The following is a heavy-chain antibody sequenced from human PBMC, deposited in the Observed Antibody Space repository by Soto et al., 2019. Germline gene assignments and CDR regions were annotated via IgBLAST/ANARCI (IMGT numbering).Heavy chain of an antibody. CDR2: ISSSSTI. V-gene: IGHV3-48*02. Sequence: GGSLRLACAVSVCTFSRYWMHCVRQSPGKWPEWVSYISSSSTIYYADSVKGRFTISRDNAKNSLYLQMNSLRDEDTAVYYCARDFGYCSSTSCYTLDYYYYGMQFWGQGTTVHVSS. D-gene: IGHD2-2*01. CDR3: ARDFGYCSSTSCYTLDYYYYGMQF. CDR1: VCTFSRYW. J-gene: IGHJ6*01.